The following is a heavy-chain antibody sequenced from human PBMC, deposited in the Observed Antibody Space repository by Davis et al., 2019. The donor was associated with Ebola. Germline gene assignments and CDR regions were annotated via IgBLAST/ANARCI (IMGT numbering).Heavy chain of an antibody. V-gene: IGHV1-18*01. J-gene: IGHJ5*02. CDR2: ISAYNGNT. D-gene: IGHD3-22*01. CDR3: ARSITMIEPGWFDP. Sequence: ASVTVSCKASGYTFTSYGISWVRQAPGQGLEWMGWISAYNGNTNYAQKLQGRVTMTTDTSTSTAYMEMRSLRSDDTAVYYCARSITMIEPGWFDPWGQGTLVTVSS. CDR1: GYTFTSYG.